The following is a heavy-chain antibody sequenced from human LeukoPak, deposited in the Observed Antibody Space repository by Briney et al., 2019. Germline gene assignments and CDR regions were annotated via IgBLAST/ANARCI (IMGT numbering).Heavy chain of an antibody. CDR1: GFTFRNYW. J-gene: IGHJ5*01. CDR3: VRDWDHFDFDS. CDR2: IKGDGTHT. Sequence: GGSLRLSCAASGFTFRNYWMHWVRQAPGKGLVWVSRIKGDGTHTIYADSVKGRFSISRDNAKSTLYLQMKSLRADDTAVYYCVRDWDHFDFDSWGQGTLVTVSS. V-gene: IGHV3-74*01. D-gene: IGHD1-26*01.